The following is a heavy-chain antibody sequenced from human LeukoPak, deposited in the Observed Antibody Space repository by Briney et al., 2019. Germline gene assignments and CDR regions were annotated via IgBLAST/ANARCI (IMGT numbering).Heavy chain of an antibody. D-gene: IGHD6-6*01. J-gene: IGHJ4*02. CDR1: GFTFSMYW. CDR3: ARIGYSSSSFDY. V-gene: IGHV3-7*01. CDR2: IKQDGSQK. Sequence: GGSLRPSCAASGFTFSMYWMSWVRQAPGKGLEWVANIKQDGSQKYYVDSVRGRITITRDNAKNSVYLQVNSLRAEDTAVYYCARIGYSSSSFDYWGQGTLVTVSS.